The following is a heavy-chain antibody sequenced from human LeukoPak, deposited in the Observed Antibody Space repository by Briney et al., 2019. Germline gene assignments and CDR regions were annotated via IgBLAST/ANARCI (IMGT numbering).Heavy chain of an antibody. CDR1: GYTFTSYD. Sequence: GASVKVSCKASGYTFTSYDINWVRQATGQGLEWMGRMNPNSGNTGYAQKFQGRVTMTRNTSISTAYMELSSLRSEDTAVYYCARPSDGSYNWNDGALDYWGQGTLVTVSS. D-gene: IGHD1-20*01. J-gene: IGHJ4*02. V-gene: IGHV1-8*01. CDR3: ARPSDGSYNWNDGALDY. CDR2: MNPNSGNT.